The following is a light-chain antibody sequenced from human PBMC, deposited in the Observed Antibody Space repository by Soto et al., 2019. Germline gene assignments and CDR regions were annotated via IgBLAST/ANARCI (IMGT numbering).Light chain of an antibody. CDR1: QXIXXX. CDR3: QQVKGFPLT. Sequence: DIQMAQSPSSVSAFVGXXXAVTCRASQXIXXXLAWYQKKPGEAPRLLIYAASSLYSGVPTRFSGSGTGTEFTRTISNVQPEDSAIYYCQQVKGFPLTFGGGTKVEIK. V-gene: IGKV1-12*01. CDR2: AAS. J-gene: IGKJ4*01.